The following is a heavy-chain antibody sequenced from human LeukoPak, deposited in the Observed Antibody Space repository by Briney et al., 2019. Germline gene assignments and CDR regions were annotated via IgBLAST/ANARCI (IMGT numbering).Heavy chain of an antibody. CDR2: ISAYNGNT. CDR1: GYTFTSEG. D-gene: IGHD3-10*01. Sequence: ASVKVSCKASGYTFTSEGISWVRQAPGHPLEWRGWISAYNGNTNYAQKLQGRVAMTTDTSTTTACMEPRSLMSSETALYHFARDSGGRFDHWGQGTLVTVSS. V-gene: IGHV1-18*01. J-gene: IGHJ5*02. CDR3: ARDSGGRFDH.